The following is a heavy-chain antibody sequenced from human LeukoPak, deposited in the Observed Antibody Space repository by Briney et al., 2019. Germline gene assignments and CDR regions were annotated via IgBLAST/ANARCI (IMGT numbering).Heavy chain of an antibody. Sequence: SETLSLTCAVYGGSFSGYYWSRIRQPPGKGLEWIGEINHSGSTNYNPSLKSRVTISVDTSKNQFSLKLSSVTAADTAVCYCAREGYCSSTSCYHYYYYMDVWGKGTTVTVSS. J-gene: IGHJ6*03. CDR1: GGSFSGYY. CDR2: INHSGST. D-gene: IGHD2-2*01. CDR3: AREGYCSSTSCYHYYYYMDV. V-gene: IGHV4-34*01.